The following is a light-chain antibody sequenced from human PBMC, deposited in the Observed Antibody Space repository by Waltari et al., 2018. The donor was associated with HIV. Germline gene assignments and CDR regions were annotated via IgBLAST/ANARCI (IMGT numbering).Light chain of an antibody. V-gene: IGLV1-44*01. CDR2: TNI. J-gene: IGLJ3*02. CDR3: AVWDDSLRSVL. Sequence: QSVLTQHPSASVTPGRKVNTSCSIGSYHIGTTPITSYRQFPGEAPKLLISTNIQRPSGVPDRFSGSKSGTSASLAISGLQSEDEADFYCAVWDDSLRSVLFGGGTRLTVL. CDR1: SYHIGTTP.